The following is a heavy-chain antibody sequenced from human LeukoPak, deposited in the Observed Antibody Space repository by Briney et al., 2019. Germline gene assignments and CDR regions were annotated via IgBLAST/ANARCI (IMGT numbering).Heavy chain of an antibody. V-gene: IGHV4-39*01. CDR2: IYYSGST. D-gene: IGHD6-19*01. CDR1: GGSISSSSYY. Sequence: SETLSLTCTVSGGSISSSSYYWGWIRQPPGKGLEWIGSIYYSGSTYYNPSLKNRVTTSVDTSKNQFSLKLSSVTAADTAVYYCARLEENIAVAGIFDYWGQGTLVTVSS. J-gene: IGHJ4*02. CDR3: ARLEENIAVAGIFDY.